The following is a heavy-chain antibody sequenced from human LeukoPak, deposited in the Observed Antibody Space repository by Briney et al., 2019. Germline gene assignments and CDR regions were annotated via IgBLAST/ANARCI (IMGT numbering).Heavy chain of an antibody. Sequence: GGSLSLSWAASGFTFSSYDLHGVRQAPGKGLEWVEVISYDGSNRYYADSVKGRFTISRDNSKNTLYLQMNSLRAEDTAVYYCARGEDDRSGAFDIWGQGTMVTVSS. D-gene: IGHD1-1*01. CDR1: GFTFSSYD. CDR3: ARGEDDRSGAFDI. J-gene: IGHJ3*02. V-gene: IGHV3-30-3*01. CDR2: ISYDGSNR.